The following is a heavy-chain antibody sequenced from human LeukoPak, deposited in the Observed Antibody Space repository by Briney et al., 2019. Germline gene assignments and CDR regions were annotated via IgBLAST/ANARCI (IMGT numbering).Heavy chain of an antibody. CDR2: VSAYNGNT. Sequence: ASVKVSCKASGYTFTSYGISWVRQAPGQGLEWMGWVSAYNGNTNYAQKLQGRVTMTTDTSTSTAYMELRSLRSDDTAVYYRARVGAATGIPFSWFDPWGQGTLVTVSS. CDR1: GYTFTSYG. CDR3: ARVGAATGIPFSWFDP. V-gene: IGHV1-18*01. J-gene: IGHJ5*02. D-gene: IGHD6-13*01.